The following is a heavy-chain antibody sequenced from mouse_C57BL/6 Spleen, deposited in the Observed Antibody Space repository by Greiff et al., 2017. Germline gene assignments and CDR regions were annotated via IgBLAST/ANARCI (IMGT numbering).Heavy chain of an antibody. CDR1: GFTFSSYG. D-gene: IGHD2-2*01. V-gene: IGHV5-6*02. CDR2: ISSGGSYT. CDR3: ARRGGYAWFAY. Sequence: EVKVVESGGDLVKPGGSLKLSCAASGFTFSSYGMSWVRQTPDKRLEWVATISSGGSYTYYPDSVKGRFTISRDNAKNTLYLQMSSLKSEDTAMYYCARRGGYAWFAYWGQGTLVTVSA. J-gene: IGHJ3*01.